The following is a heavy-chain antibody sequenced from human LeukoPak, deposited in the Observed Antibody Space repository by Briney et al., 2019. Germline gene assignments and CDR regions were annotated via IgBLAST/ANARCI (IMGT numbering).Heavy chain of an antibody. CDR3: AKDEFTYSSSWSDPYDY. CDR1: GFTFNTYG. CDR2: ISYDGSNK. V-gene: IGHV3-30*18. Sequence: GRSLRLSCAASGFTFNTYGMHWVRQAPGKGLEWVAVISYDGSNKYYADSVKGRFTISRDNSKNTLYLQMNSLRAEDTAVYYCAKDEFTYSSSWSDPYDYWGQGTLVTVSS. D-gene: IGHD6-13*01. J-gene: IGHJ4*02.